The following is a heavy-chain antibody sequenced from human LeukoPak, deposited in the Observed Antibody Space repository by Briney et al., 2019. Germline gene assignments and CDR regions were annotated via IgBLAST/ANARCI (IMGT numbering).Heavy chain of an antibody. D-gene: IGHD3-22*01. Sequence: PSETLSLTCTVSSYSISSGYYWGWIRPPPGKGLEWIGSIYHSGSTYYNPSLKSRVTISVDTSKNQFSLKLSSVTAADTAVYYCARDVADNYYDSSGYFDYWGQGTLVTVSS. CDR3: ARDVADNYYDSSGYFDY. V-gene: IGHV4-38-2*02. J-gene: IGHJ4*02. CDR2: IYHSGST. CDR1: SYSISSGYY.